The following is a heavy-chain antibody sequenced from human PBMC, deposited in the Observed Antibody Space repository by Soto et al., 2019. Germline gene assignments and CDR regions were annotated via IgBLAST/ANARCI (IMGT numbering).Heavy chain of an antibody. Sequence: PVWSLRLSCAASGLTVSITYMTSVRQATGKGLEWASVIYSGGRTYYADSVKGRFTISRENSKNTLYLQMNSLRAEDTAVYYCARGIPRGYSYGSYYFGYWGQGTLVTVSS. CDR2: IYSGGRT. D-gene: IGHD5-18*01. CDR3: ARGIPRGYSYGSYYFGY. CDR1: GLTVSITY. V-gene: IGHV3-53*01. J-gene: IGHJ4*02.